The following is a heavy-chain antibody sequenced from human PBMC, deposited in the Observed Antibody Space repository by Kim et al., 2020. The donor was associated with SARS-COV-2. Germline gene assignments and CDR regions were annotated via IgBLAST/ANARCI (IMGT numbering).Heavy chain of an antibody. V-gene: IGHV3-30*04. J-gene: IGHJ4*02. CDR3: ASGAGYCSGGSCPEDSNYFDY. Sequence: GGSLRFSCAASGFTFSSYAMHWIRQAPGKGLEWVAVISDDGSNKYYVDSVKGRFTISRDNSKNTVYLQMNSLRTEDTAVYYCASGAGYCSGGSCPEDSNYFDYWGQGTLVTVSS. CDR1: GFTFSSYA. D-gene: IGHD2-15*01. CDR2: ISDDGSNK.